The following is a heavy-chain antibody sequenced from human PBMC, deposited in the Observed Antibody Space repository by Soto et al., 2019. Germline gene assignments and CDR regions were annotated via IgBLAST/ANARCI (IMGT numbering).Heavy chain of an antibody. V-gene: IGHV4-59*01. CDR1: GGSISSYY. D-gene: IGHD6-13*01. CDR2: IYYSGST. CDR3: XXXXXSXSWYYYYALDV. J-gene: IGHJ6*02. Sequence: QVQLQESGPGLVKPSETLSLTCTVSGGSISSYYWSWIRQPPGKGLEWIGYIYYSGSTNYSPSLXXXXXXXXXXXXXXXXXXXXXXXXXXXXXXXXXXXXXSXSWYYYYALDVWGQGTTVTV.